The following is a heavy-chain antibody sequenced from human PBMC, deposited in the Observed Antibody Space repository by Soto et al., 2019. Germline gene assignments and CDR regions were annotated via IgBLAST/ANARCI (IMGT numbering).Heavy chain of an antibody. J-gene: IGHJ4*02. CDR3: AREGGITGTTVSDY. Sequence: SETLSLTCAVYGGSFSGYYWSWIRQPPGKGLEWIGEINHSGSTNYNPSLKSRVTISVDTSKNQFSLKLSSVTAADTAVYYCAREGGITGTTVSDYWGQGTLVTVSS. D-gene: IGHD1-7*01. CDR2: INHSGST. CDR1: GGSFSGYY. V-gene: IGHV4-34*01.